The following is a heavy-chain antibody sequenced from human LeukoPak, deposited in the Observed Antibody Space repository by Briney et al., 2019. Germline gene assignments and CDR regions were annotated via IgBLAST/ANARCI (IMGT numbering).Heavy chain of an antibody. CDR2: IYYSGST. CDR1: GGSISSYY. D-gene: IGHD2-2*01. Sequence: KPSETLSLTCTVSGGSISSYYWSWIRQPPGKGLEWIGYIYYSGSTNYNPSLKSRVTISVDTSKNQFSLKLSSVTAADTAVYYCARPATPIVVVPAAYDYWGQGTLVTVSS. J-gene: IGHJ4*02. V-gene: IGHV4-59*08. CDR3: ARPATPIVVVPAAYDY.